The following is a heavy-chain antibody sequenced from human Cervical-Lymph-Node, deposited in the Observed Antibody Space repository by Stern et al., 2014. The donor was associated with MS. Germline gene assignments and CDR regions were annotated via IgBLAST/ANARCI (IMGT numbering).Heavy chain of an antibody. CDR3: ARDMGTCSGGGCYDY. CDR1: GYTFTGYY. CDR2: INPNSGGT. V-gene: IGHV1-2*02. D-gene: IGHD2-15*01. J-gene: IGHJ4*02. Sequence: VQLLESGAEVKKPGASVKVSCKASGYTFTGYYMHWVRQAPGQGLEWMGWINPNSGGTNYAQKFQGRVTMTRDTFISTAYMELSRLRSDDTAVYYCARDMGTCSGGGCYDYWGQGTLVTVSS.